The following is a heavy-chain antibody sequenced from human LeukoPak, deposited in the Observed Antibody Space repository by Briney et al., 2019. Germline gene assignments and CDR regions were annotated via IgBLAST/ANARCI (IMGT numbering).Heavy chain of an antibody. V-gene: IGHV3-33*01. CDR1: GFTFSSYG. CDR2: IWYDGSHK. Sequence: GGSLRLSCAASGFTFSSYGMHWVRQAPGKGLEWVAVIWYDGSHKYYADSVKGRFTISRDNSKNTLYLQMNSLRAEDTAVYYCARAMYGSGSYYDAFDIWGQGTMVTVSS. CDR3: ARAMYGSGSYYDAFDI. J-gene: IGHJ3*02. D-gene: IGHD3-10*01.